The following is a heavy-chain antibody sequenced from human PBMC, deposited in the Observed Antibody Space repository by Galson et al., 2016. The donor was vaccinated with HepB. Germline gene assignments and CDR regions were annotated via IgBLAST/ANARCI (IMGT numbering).Heavy chain of an antibody. V-gene: IGHV4-34*01. CDR2: INHSGST. J-gene: IGHJ6*03. Sequence: TLSLTCAVYGGSFSGYYWSWTRQPPGKGLEWIGEINHSGSTNYNPSLKSRVTISVDTSKNQFSLKLSSGTAADTAVYYWARGDNPDYGDYASAYYYMDVWGKGTTVTVSS. CDR1: GGSFSGYY. D-gene: IGHD4-17*01. CDR3: ARGDNPDYGDYASAYYYMDV.